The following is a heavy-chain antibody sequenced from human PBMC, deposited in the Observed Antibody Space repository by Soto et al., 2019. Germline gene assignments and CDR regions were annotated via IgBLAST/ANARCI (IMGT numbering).Heavy chain of an antibody. J-gene: IGHJ4*02. Sequence: GGSLRLSCAASGFTFSSFVMHWVRQAPGKGLEWMAALSYDGSNKNYADSVKGRFTISRDNSKNKLYLQMNSLRTEDTAVYYCVRDGPRITIYGSGDYWGQATLVTVSS. V-gene: IGHV3-30*04. CDR1: GFTFSSFV. CDR3: VRDGPRITIYGSGDY. CDR2: LSYDGSNK. D-gene: IGHD3-3*01.